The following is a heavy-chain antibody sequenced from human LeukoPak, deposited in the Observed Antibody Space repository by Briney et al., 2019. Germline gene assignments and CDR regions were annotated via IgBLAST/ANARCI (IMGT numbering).Heavy chain of an antibody. V-gene: IGHV3-30*02. CDR3: ARSGYDVYYFDY. CDR2: IRYDGSNK. CDR1: GFTFSSYG. D-gene: IGHD5-12*01. J-gene: IGHJ4*02. Sequence: GGSLRLSCAASGFTFSSYGMHWVRQAPGKGLEWVAFIRYDGSNKYYADSVKGRFTISRDNSKSTLYLQMNSLRAEDTAVYYCARSGYDVYYFDYWGQGTLVTVSS.